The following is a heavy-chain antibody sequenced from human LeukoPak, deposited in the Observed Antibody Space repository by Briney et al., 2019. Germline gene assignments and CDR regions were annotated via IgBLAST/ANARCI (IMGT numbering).Heavy chain of an antibody. Sequence: GESLKISCKGSGYSITSYWIGWVRQMPGKGLEWMGIIYPGDSDTRYSPSFQGQATISADKSISIVYLQWSSLKASDTAMYYCARQDCSSTTCFRGMDVWGQGTTVTVSS. D-gene: IGHD2-2*01. CDR3: ARQDCSSTTCFRGMDV. CDR2: IYPGDSDT. J-gene: IGHJ6*02. V-gene: IGHV5-51*01. CDR1: GYSITSYW.